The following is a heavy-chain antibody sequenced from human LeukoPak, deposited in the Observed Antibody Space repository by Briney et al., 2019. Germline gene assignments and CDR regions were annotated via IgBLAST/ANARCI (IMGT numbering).Heavy chain of an antibody. J-gene: IGHJ4*02. Sequence: GGSLRLSCAASGFPFSRYTMNWVRQAPGKGLEWVSYISSSSGSIYYADSVKGRFTISRDNAENSLYLQMNSLRDEDTAVYYCARDTGGPDYWGQGTLVTVSS. D-gene: IGHD3-16*01. V-gene: IGHV3-48*02. CDR2: ISSSSGSI. CDR3: ARDTGGPDY. CDR1: GFPFSRYT.